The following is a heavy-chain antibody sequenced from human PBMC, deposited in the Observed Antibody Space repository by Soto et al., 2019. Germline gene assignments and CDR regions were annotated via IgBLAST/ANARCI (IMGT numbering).Heavy chain of an antibody. V-gene: IGHV4-34*01. CDR1: GGSLSGYY. CDR2: INYSRST. J-gene: IGHJ5*02. CDR3: ARDRGGITVSSKPLGEWFDP. Sequence: SETLSLTCAVYGGSLSGYYLSWIRQPPGKGLEWIGEINYSRSTNYNPSLESRATISLDSPKNQFSLRLTSVTAADTAVYYCARDRGGITVSSKPLGEWFDPWGQGTLVTVSS. D-gene: IGHD3-16*01.